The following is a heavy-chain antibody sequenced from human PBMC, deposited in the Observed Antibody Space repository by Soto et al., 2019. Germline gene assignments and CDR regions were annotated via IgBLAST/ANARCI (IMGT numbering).Heavy chain of an antibody. V-gene: IGHV1-46*01. D-gene: IGHD2-21*02. CDR3: ARVQDCGGDCYSNWFDP. Sequence: ASVKVSCKASGYTFTSYYMHWVRQAPGQGLEWMGIINPSGGSTSYAQKFQGRVTMTRDTSTSTVYMELSSLRSEDTAVYYCARVQDCGGDCYSNWFDPWGQGTLVTVSS. CDR1: GYTFTSYY. CDR2: INPSGGST. J-gene: IGHJ5*02.